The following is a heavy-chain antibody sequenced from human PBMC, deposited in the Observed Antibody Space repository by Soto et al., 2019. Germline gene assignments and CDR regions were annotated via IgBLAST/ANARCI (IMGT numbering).Heavy chain of an antibody. Sequence: SETLSLTCAVYGGSFSGYYWSWIRQPPGKGLEWIGEINHSGSTNYNPSLKSRVTISVDTSKNQFSLKLNSVTAADTAVYYCARVPPRYSKTYDYWGQGTLVTVSS. V-gene: IGHV4-34*01. CDR1: GGSFSGYY. J-gene: IGHJ4*02. CDR2: INHSGST. CDR3: ARVPPRYSKTYDY. D-gene: IGHD6-13*01.